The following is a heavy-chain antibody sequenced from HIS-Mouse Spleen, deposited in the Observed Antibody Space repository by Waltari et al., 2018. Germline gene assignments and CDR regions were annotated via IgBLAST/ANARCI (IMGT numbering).Heavy chain of an antibody. CDR3: ASLYYDILTGYYRDY. J-gene: IGHJ4*02. CDR1: GFTFSSYS. Sequence: EVQLVESGGGLVKPGGSLRLSCAASGFTFSSYSMNWVRQAPGKGLEWVSSISRSSSYIYYADSVKGRFTISRDNAKNSLYLQMNSLRAEDTAVYYCASLYYDILTGYYRDYWGQGTLVTVSS. D-gene: IGHD3-9*01. V-gene: IGHV3-21*01. CDR2: ISRSSSYI.